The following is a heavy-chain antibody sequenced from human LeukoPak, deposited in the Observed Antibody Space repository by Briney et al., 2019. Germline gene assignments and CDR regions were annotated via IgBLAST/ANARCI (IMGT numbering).Heavy chain of an antibody. CDR2: IIPIFGTA. CDR3: ARGPDIVVVPAAIGNYYGMDV. CDR1: GGTFSSYA. D-gene: IGHD2-2*01. J-gene: IGHJ6*02. Sequence: SVKVSCKASGGTFSSYAISWVRQAPGQGLEWMGGIIPIFGTANYAQKFQGRVTITADKSTSTAYMELSSLRSEDTAVYYCARGPDIVVVPAAIGNYYGMDVWGQGTTVTVSS. V-gene: IGHV1-69*06.